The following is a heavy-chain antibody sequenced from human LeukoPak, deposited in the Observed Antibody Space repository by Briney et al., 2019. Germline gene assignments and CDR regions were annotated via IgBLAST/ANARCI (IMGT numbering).Heavy chain of an antibody. CDR3: AKDARRCSGTSCYIDY. CDR2: ISGSGGST. V-gene: IGHV3-23*01. CDR1: GFTFSSYA. D-gene: IGHD2-2*02. J-gene: IGHJ4*02. Sequence: PGGSLRLSCAASGFTFSSYAMNWVRQAPGKGLEWVSAISGSGGSTYYADSVKGRFTISRDNSKNTLYLQMNSLRAEDTAVYYCAKDARRCSGTSCYIDYWGQGTLVTVSS.